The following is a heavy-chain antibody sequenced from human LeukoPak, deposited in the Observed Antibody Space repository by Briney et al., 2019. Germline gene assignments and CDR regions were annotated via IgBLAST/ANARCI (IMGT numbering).Heavy chain of an antibody. CDR1: GYIFTNYY. CDR3: ARAGYDSSGYYSY. D-gene: IGHD3-22*01. V-gene: IGHV1-46*01. Sequence: ASVKVSCKASGYIFTNYYMHWLRQAPGQGLEWVGLINPTGGSTTYAQKFQGRVTMTRDTSTTTVYMEVSSLGSEDTAVYYCARAGYDSSGYYSYWGQGTLVTVSS. CDR2: INPTGGST. J-gene: IGHJ4*02.